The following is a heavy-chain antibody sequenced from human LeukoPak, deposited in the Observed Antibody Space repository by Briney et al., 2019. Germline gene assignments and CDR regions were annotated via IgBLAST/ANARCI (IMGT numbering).Heavy chain of an antibody. D-gene: IGHD3-10*01. J-gene: IGHJ3*01. CDR3: AREGLGSLNDAFDL. V-gene: IGHV1-2*02. CDR1: GYTFTSYG. CDR2: INPSSGGT. Sequence: GASVKVSCKASGYTFTSYGISWVRQAPGQGLEWMGWINPSSGGTNSAQKFQGRVTMTRDTSISTAYMELSRLISDDRAVYYCAREGLGSLNDAFDLWGQGTEVTVSS.